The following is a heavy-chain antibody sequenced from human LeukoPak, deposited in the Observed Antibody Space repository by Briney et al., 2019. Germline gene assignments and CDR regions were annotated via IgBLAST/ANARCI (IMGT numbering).Heavy chain of an antibody. CDR2: IWYDGSNK. D-gene: IGHD3-10*01. V-gene: IGHV3-33*01. J-gene: IGHJ4*02. CDR3: ARYRGSGFSDY. Sequence: GGSLRLSCAASGFTFSSYGMHWVRQAPGKGLEWVAVIWYDGSNKYYADSVKGRFTISRDNSKNTLYLQMNSLRAEDTAVYYCARYRGSGFSDYWGQGTLVTVSS. CDR1: GFTFSSYG.